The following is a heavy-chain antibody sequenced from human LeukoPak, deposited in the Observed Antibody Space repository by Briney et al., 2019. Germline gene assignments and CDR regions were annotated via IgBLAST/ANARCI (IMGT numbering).Heavy chain of an antibody. CDR3: ARDYGDYSGTFDI. D-gene: IGHD4-17*01. V-gene: IGHV3-23*01. J-gene: IGHJ3*02. Sequence: PGGSLRLSCAASGFTFSSYAMSWVRQAPGKGLEWVSAISGSGGSTYYADSVKGRFTISRDNSKNTLYLQMNSLRAENTAVYYCARDYGDYSGTFDIWGQGTMVTVSS. CDR2: ISGSGGST. CDR1: GFTFSSYA.